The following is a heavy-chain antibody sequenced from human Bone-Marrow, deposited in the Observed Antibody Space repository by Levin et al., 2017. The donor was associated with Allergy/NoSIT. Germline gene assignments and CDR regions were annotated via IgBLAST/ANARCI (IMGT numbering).Heavy chain of an antibody. CDR1: GFTFTNYA. V-gene: IGHV3-43D*03. CDR2: ITWDAGST. D-gene: IGHD2/OR15-2a*01. Sequence: PGGSLRLSCAASGFTFTNYAMHWFRHLPGKGLEWVSLITWDAGSTFYADSVKGRFTISRDNIENSLYLQMDSLTTEDTALYHCVRERNKILDFWGQGTLVTVSS. J-gene: IGHJ4*02. CDR3: VRERNKILDF.